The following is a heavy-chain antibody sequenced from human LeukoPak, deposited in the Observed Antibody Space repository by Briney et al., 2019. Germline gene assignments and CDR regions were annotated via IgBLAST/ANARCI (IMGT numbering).Heavy chain of an antibody. CDR2: ISGNGDTT. D-gene: IGHD6-13*01. CDR3: ATGLPSYSSSWYPGY. CDR1: GFTFSSYA. J-gene: IGHJ4*02. Sequence: GGSLRLSCAASGFTFSSYAMISVRQAPGKGLEWVSVISGNGDTTYYADSVKGRFTISRDNAKNSLYLQMNSLRVEDTAVYYCATGLPSYSSSWYPGYWGQGTLVTVSS. V-gene: IGHV3-23*01.